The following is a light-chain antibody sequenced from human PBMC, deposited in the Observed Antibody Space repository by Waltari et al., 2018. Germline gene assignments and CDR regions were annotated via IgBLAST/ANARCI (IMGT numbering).Light chain of an antibody. CDR2: ATS. V-gene: IGKV3-20*01. J-gene: IGKJ1*01. Sequence: IVLTQSPGPLSLSPGERATLSCRASQSINTFLAWYQQRPGQAPRLLIYATSSRATGIPDRFSGSGSGTDFSLTISRLEPEDFAVYFCQHYVRLPATFGQGTKVEIK. CDR3: QHYVRLPAT. CDR1: QSINTF.